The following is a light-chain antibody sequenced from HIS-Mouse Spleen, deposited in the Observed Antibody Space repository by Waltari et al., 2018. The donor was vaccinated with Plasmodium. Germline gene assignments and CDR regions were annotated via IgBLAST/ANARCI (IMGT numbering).Light chain of an antibody. CDR2: KAS. CDR3: QQYDSTPYT. J-gene: IGKJ2*01. Sequence: DIQMTQSPSTLSASVGDRVTITCRASQSISSWLAWYQQKPGKAPKLLIYKASSLESGVPSRCSGSGSGTEFTLTISSLQAEDVAVYYCQQYDSTPYTFGQGTKLEIK. V-gene: IGKV1-5*03. CDR1: QSISSW.